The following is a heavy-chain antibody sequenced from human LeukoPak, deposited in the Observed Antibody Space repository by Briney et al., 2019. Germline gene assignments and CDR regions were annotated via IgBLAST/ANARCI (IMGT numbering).Heavy chain of an antibody. D-gene: IGHD3-10*01. CDR2: VDHSGGT. Sequence: SETLSLTCTVSGYSLSSGYYWGWIRQPPGKGLEWIGGVDHSGGTYYNPSLRSRVSISVDTSKNQFSLKLSSVTAADTAVYSCAGFTFFRGVITFDYWGQGTLVTVSS. V-gene: IGHV4-38-2*02. CDR1: GYSLSSGYY. CDR3: AGFTFFRGVITFDY. J-gene: IGHJ4*02.